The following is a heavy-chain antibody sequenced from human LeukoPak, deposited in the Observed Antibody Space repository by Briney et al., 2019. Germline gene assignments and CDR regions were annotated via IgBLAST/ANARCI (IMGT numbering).Heavy chain of an antibody. D-gene: IGHD4-17*01. CDR1: GGSISSYNYY. Sequence: PSETLSLTCTVSGGSISSYNYYWGWIRQPPGKGLEWIGSIYYSGSTYYNPSLKSRVTISVDTSKSQFSLKLSSVTAADTAVYYCARDYPLAYGVPGEASSDYWGQGTLVTVSS. J-gene: IGHJ4*02. V-gene: IGHV4-39*07. CDR3: ARDYPLAYGVPGEASSDY. CDR2: IYYSGST.